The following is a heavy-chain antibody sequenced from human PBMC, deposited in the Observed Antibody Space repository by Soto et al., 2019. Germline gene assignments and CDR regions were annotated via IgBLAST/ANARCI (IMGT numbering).Heavy chain of an antibody. CDR3: ARDSSSWYGAMYYYYGMDV. J-gene: IGHJ6*02. CDR2: ISAYNGNT. Sequence: SVKVSCKASGYTFTSYGISWVRQAPGQGLEWMGWISAYNGNTNYAQKLQGRVTMTTDTSTSTAYMELRSLRSDDTAVYYCARDSSSWYGAMYYYYGMDVWGQGTTVTVSS. D-gene: IGHD6-13*01. V-gene: IGHV1-18*04. CDR1: GYTFTSYG.